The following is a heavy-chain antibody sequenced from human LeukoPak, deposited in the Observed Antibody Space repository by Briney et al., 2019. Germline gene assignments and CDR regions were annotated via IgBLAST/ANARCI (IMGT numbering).Heavy chain of an antibody. CDR2: ISATNGNT. Sequence: ASVKVSCKASGYTFTNYGLSWVRQAPGQGLEWMGWISATNGNTNYARKFQGRVTMTTDTSTSTAYMELRSLRSDDTAVYYCARGYYYGSGSYYNVVGEFDYWGQGTLVTVSS. CDR1: GYTFTNYG. CDR3: ARGYYYGSGSYYNVVGEFDY. J-gene: IGHJ4*02. V-gene: IGHV1-18*01. D-gene: IGHD3-10*01.